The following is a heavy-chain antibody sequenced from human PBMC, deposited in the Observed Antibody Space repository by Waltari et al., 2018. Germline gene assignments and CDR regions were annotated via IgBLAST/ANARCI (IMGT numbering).Heavy chain of an antibody. CDR1: GFTFSSYA. Sequence: EVQLLESGGGLVQPGGSLRLSCAASGFTFSSYALSWVRQAPGKGLEWVSAISGSGGSTYYADSVKGRFTISRDNSKNTLYLQMNSLRAEDTAVYYCAKDGDSSSSHWYFDLWGRGTLVTVSS. D-gene: IGHD6-6*01. CDR2: ISGSGGST. J-gene: IGHJ2*01. CDR3: AKDGDSSSSHWYFDL. V-gene: IGHV3-23*01.